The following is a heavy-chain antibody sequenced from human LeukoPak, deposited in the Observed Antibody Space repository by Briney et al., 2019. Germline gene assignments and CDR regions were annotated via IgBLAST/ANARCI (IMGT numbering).Heavy chain of an antibody. CDR1: GFTVSRNY. J-gene: IGHJ4*02. Sequence: GGSLRLSCAASGFTVSRNYMSWVRQAPGKGLEGVSGIYSGGSTYYADSVKGRFTISRDKPKNTLYLQMNSQRAEDTAVYYCARDLHRRALDYWGQGTLVTVSS. V-gene: IGHV3-66*01. CDR3: ARDLHRRALDY. CDR2: IYSGGST.